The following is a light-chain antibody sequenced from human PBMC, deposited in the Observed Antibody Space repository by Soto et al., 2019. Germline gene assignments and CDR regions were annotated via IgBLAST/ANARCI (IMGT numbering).Light chain of an antibody. CDR2: GAS. Sequence: EIVLTQSPGTLSLSPGQRATLSCRASQTISSSYLAWFQRRPGQAPRLLIYGASRRATGIPDRFSGSGSGTDFTLTISRLEPEDFAVYYCHQYGYSPWTCGQGTKVEIK. J-gene: IGKJ1*01. V-gene: IGKV3-20*01. CDR1: QTISSSY. CDR3: HQYGYSPWT.